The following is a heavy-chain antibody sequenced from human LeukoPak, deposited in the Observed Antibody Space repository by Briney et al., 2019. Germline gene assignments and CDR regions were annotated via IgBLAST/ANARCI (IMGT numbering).Heavy chain of an antibody. CDR2: IYTSGST. CDR3: ARLRPYYDSSGYYGWFDP. V-gene: IGHV4-4*07. CDR1: GGSISSYY. Sequence: SETLSLTCTVSGGSISSYYWSWIRQPAGKGLEWIGRIYTSGSTNYNPSLKSRVTMSVDTSKNQFSLKLSSVTAADTAVYYCARLRPYYDSSGYYGWFDPWGQGTLVTVSS. J-gene: IGHJ5*02. D-gene: IGHD3-22*01.